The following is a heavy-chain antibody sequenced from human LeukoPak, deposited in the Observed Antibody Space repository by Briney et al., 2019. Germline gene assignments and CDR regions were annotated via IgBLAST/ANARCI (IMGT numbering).Heavy chain of an antibody. CDR1: GFTFSSYS. J-gene: IGHJ4*02. Sequence: PGGSLRLPCAASGFTFSSYSMNWVRQAPGKGLEWVSSISSSSSYIYYADSVKGRFTISRDNAKNSLYLQMNSLRAEDTAVYYCARVASSSWANFDYWGQGTLVTVSS. V-gene: IGHV3-21*01. CDR2: ISSSSSYI. CDR3: ARVASSSWANFDY. D-gene: IGHD6-13*01.